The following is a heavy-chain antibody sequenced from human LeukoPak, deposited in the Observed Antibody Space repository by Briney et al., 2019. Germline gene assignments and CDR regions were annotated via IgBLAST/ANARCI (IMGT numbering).Heavy chain of an antibody. CDR1: GGSFSGYY. Sequence: SSQTLSLTCAGYGGSFSGYYWSWIRQPPGKGLEWIGEINHSGSTNYNPSLKSRVTISVDTSKNQFSLKLSSVTAADTAVYYCARAESSGYYFSFDYWGQGTLVTVSS. CDR2: INHSGST. V-gene: IGHV4-34*01. CDR3: ARAESSGYYFSFDY. J-gene: IGHJ4*02. D-gene: IGHD3-22*01.